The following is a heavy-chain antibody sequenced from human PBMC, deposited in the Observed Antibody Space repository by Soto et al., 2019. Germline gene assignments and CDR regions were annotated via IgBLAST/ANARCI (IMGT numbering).Heavy chain of an antibody. Sequence: SETLSLTCTVSGASISDNYWSWIRQPPGKGLEWIGYIYDSGNTNYSPSLQSRVTMSVDRSKNQFSLALNSVTAADTAVYYCARYRRGTGWYYLDYWPQGTLVTLSS. CDR1: GASISDNY. CDR3: ARYRRGTGWYYLDY. D-gene: IGHD6-19*01. J-gene: IGHJ4*02. V-gene: IGHV4-59*01. CDR2: IYDSGNT.